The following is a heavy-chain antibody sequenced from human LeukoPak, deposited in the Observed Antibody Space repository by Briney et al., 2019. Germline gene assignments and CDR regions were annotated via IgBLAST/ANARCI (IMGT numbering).Heavy chain of an antibody. Sequence: GGSLRLSCAASGFTFSSCWMSWVRQAPGKGLEWVANIKQDGSEKYYVDSVKGRFTISRDNAKNSLYLQMNSLRAEDTAVYYWARAVVVPAAMPEYYYYYKDVWGKGTTVIVSS. CDR1: GFTFSSCW. D-gene: IGHD2-2*01. V-gene: IGHV3-7*01. CDR3: ARAVVVPAAMPEYYYYYKDV. J-gene: IGHJ6*03. CDR2: IKQDGSEK.